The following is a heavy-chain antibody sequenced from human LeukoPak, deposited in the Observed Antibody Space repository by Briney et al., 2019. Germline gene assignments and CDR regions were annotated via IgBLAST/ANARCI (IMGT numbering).Heavy chain of an antibody. V-gene: IGHV4-39*01. CDR2: IYYSGST. J-gene: IGHJ4*02. CDR3: ASRGVATIDY. CDR1: GGSISSSSYY. Sequence: KASETLSLTCTVSGGSISSSSYYWGWIRQPPGKGLEWIGSIYYSGSTYYNPSLKSRVTISVDTSKNQFSLKLSSVTAADTAVYYCASRGVATIDYWGQGTLVTVSS. D-gene: IGHD5-12*01.